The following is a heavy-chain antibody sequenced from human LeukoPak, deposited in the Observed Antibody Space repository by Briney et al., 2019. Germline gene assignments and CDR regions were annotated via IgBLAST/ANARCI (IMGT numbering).Heavy chain of an antibody. J-gene: IGHJ4*02. V-gene: IGHV3-21*01. Sequence: GGSLRLSCAASGFTFSSYSMNWVRQAPGKGLEWVSSISSSSSYIYYADSVKGRFTISRDNAKNSLFLQMDSLRAEDTAVYYCAREVPTGTDYFDYWGQGTLVTVFS. CDR3: AREVPTGTDYFDY. CDR1: GFTFSSYS. CDR2: ISSSSSYI. D-gene: IGHD3-10*01.